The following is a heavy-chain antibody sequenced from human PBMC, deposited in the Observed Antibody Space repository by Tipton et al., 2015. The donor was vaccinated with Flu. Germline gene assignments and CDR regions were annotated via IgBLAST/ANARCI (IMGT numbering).Heavy chain of an antibody. CDR2: MYTSGST. CDR3: ARGSGSGTFMIFDL. V-gene: IGHV4-4*07. Sequence: TLSLTCTVSGGSLSSYYWSWIRQPAGKGLEWIGRMYTSGSTNYNPSLKSRLTMSVDASKQQFSLKLSSMTAADTAVYYCARGSGSGTFMIFDLWGRGTLVTVSS. D-gene: IGHD3-10*01. J-gene: IGHJ4*02. CDR1: GGSLSSYY.